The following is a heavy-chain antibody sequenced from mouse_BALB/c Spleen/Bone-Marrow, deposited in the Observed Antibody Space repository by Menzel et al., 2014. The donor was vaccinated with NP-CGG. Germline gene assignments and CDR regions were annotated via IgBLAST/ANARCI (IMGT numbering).Heavy chain of an antibody. CDR3: ARRDYRYHVGPFDY. Sequence: QVQLQQSGAELVRPGTSVKVSCKASGYAFTNYLIEWVKQRPGQGLEWIGVINPGSGGTNYNEKFKGKATLTADKSSSTAYMQLSSLTSDDSAVYFCARRDYRYHVGPFDYWGQGTTLTVSS. D-gene: IGHD2-14*01. V-gene: IGHV1-54*01. J-gene: IGHJ2*01. CDR2: INPGSGGT. CDR1: GYAFTNYL.